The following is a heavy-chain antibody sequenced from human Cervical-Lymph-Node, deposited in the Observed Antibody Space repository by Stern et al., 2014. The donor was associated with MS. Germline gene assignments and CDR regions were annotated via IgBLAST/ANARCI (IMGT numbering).Heavy chain of an antibody. J-gene: IGHJ4*02. CDR3: ARGGGLVGYFDY. Sequence: VQLVQSGAEVKQPGSSVKVSCKASGDTFSSSAINWVRQVPGQGLEWMGGITPVFGTTNYAQKFQGRVTITADKSTNTAYMELMTLRSEDTAVYYCARGGGLVGYFDYWGQGTLVSVSS. CDR2: ITPVFGTT. V-gene: IGHV1-69*06. CDR1: GDTFSSSA. D-gene: IGHD1-26*01.